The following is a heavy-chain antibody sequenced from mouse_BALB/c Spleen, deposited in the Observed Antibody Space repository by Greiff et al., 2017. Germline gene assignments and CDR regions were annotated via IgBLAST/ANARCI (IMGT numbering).Heavy chain of an antibody. D-gene: IGHD1-2*01. CDR2: ISYDGSN. Sequence: EVQLQESGPGLVKPSQSLSLTCSVTGYSITSGYYWNWIRQFPGNKLEWMGYISYDGSNNYNPPLKNRISITRDTSKNQFFLKLNSVTTEDTATYYSARGNFYYGPNYYAMDYGGQGTSVTESS. V-gene: IGHV3-6*02. CDR3: ARGNFYYGPNYYAMDY. CDR1: GYSITSGYY. J-gene: IGHJ4*01.